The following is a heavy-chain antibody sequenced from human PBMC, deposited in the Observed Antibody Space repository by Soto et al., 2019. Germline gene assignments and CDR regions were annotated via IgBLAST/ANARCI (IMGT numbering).Heavy chain of an antibody. V-gene: IGHV3-23*01. CDR1: RDTFRSHD. CDR3: AYCLSAHFDY. CDR2: IDSSGVNT. Sequence: GGSLRLSCAASRDTFRSHDRSWVRQAPGKGLEWVGTIDSSGVNTHYADSVKGRFTISRDNSRNTLQLQMHDLRADETALYYCAYCLSAHFDYWGQGTLVTVSS. J-gene: IGHJ4*02. D-gene: IGHD2-15*01.